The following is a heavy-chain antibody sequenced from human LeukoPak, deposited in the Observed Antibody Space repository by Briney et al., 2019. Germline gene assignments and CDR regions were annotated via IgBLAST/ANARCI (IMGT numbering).Heavy chain of an antibody. V-gene: IGHV3-7*01. J-gene: IGHJ6*03. Sequence: GGSLRLSCAASGFTFSDYWMSWLRQAPGKGLEWVANIKKDGSEKYYVDSVKGRFTISRDNAKNSLYLQMNSLRAEDTAVYYCARKSAGWLWDYYMDVWGKGTTVTVSS. CDR1: GFTFSDYW. CDR2: IKKDGSEK. D-gene: IGHD3-22*01. CDR3: ARKSAGWLWDYYMDV.